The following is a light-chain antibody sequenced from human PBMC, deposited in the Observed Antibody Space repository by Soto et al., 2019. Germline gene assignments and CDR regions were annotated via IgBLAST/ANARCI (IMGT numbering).Light chain of an antibody. V-gene: IGKV1-5*03. J-gene: IGKJ1*01. CDR3: QQYNSYPWS. CDR2: KAS. CDR1: QSISSW. Sequence: DTQKTQSPSTLSASVGDRVTITCRASQSISSWLAWYQQKPGKAPNLLIFKASTLESGVPSRFSGSGSGTEFTLTISSLQPDDFATYYCQQYNSYPWSFGQGTKVEIK.